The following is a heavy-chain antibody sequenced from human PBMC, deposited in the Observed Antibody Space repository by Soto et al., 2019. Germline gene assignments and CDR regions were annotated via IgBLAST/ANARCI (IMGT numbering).Heavy chain of an antibody. CDR3: ARDRRDGYNFYYYYYGMDV. J-gene: IGHJ6*02. Sequence: ASVKVSCKASGYTFTSYGISWVRQAPGHGLEWMGWISAYNGNTNYAQKLQGRVTMTTDTSTSTAYMELRSLRSDDTAVYYCARDRRDGYNFYYYYYGMDVWGQGTTVTVSS. CDR2: ISAYNGNT. D-gene: IGHD5-12*01. CDR1: GYTFTSYG. V-gene: IGHV1-18*04.